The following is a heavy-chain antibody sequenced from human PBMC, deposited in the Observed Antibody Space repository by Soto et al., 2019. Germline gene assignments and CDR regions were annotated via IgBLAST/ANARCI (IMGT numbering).Heavy chain of an antibody. CDR1: GYTFASNE. V-gene: IGHV1-8*01. D-gene: IGHD6-19*01. CDR2: MNPNSGNT. Sequence: QVQLVQSGAEVKKPGASVKVSCKASGYTFASNEINRVRQATGQGLEWMGWMNPNSGNTGYAQKFQGRVTMTRNTSISTAYMELSSLRSEDTAVYYCARGLVPVAGRDYWGQVTLVTVSS. J-gene: IGHJ4*02. CDR3: ARGLVPVAGRDY.